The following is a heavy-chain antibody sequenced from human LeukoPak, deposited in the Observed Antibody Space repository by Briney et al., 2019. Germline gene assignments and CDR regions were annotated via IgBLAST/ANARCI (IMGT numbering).Heavy chain of an antibody. Sequence: ASVKVSCKASGYTFTGYYMHWVRQAPGQGLEWMGRINPNSGGTNYAQKFQGRVTMTRDTSISIAYMELSRLRSDDTAVYYCARADCSSTSCLNAFDIWGQGTMVTVSS. J-gene: IGHJ3*02. D-gene: IGHD2-2*01. CDR1: GYTFTGYY. CDR2: INPNSGGT. V-gene: IGHV1-2*06. CDR3: ARADCSSTSCLNAFDI.